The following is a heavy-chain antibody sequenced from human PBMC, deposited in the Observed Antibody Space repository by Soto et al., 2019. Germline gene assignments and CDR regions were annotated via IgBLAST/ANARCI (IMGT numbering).Heavy chain of an antibody. CDR1: GYSFTSYW. D-gene: IGHD2-15*01. V-gene: IGHV5-51*04. CDR3: ARDASVDMALYGMEV. CDR2: IYPGDSDT. Sequence: GESLKISCKGSGYSFTSYWIGWVRQMPGKGLEWMGIIYPGDSDTRYSPSFQGQVTISADKPISTAYLQWSSLKDSDTAMYYCARDASVDMALYGMEVWGQGTTVSGSS. J-gene: IGHJ6*02.